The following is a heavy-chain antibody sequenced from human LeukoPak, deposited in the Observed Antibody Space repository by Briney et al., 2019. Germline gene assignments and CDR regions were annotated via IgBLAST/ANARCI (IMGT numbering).Heavy chain of an antibody. D-gene: IGHD3-10*01. J-gene: IGHJ4*02. CDR1: GGSVNSGAYY. V-gene: IGHV4-31*03. Sequence: SETLSLTFSVSGGSVNSGAYYWSWIRQFPGRGLEWIGRIFFTGSTDYNPSLKSRLAISIDTSRDQFSLGLSAVSAADTATYNCARDRASGMDFWGRGNLVTVSS. CDR2: IFFTGST. CDR3: ARDRASGMDF.